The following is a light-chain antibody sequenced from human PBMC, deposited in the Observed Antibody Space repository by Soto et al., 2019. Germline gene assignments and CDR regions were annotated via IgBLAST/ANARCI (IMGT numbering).Light chain of an antibody. J-gene: IGLJ1*01. CDR1: SSDVGSYNR. CDR2: EVS. CDR3: SSYTSTSTYV. Sequence: SALPQPPSVSVSPGQSVTISCTGTSSDVGSYNRVSWYQQPPGTAPKLMIYEVSNRPSGVPDRFSGSKSGNTASLTISGLQAEDEADYYCSSYTSTSTYVFGTGTKVTVL. V-gene: IGLV2-18*02.